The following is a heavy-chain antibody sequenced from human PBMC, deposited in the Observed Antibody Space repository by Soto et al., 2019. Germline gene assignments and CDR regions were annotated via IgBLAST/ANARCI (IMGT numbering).Heavy chain of an antibody. D-gene: IGHD3-22*01. CDR2: ISASGGTT. Sequence: VQLLESGGGLEQPGGSLRLSCAASGFTFSSYAMSWARQAPGKGLEWVSFISASGGTTYYVDSVKGRFTISREASKNTLYLQMNSLRAEDTAIYYCATVSYYDSRGYSRRLTNATFDHWGQGMLVTVSS. J-gene: IGHJ4*02. CDR3: ATVSYYDSRGYSRRLTNATFDH. CDR1: GFTFSSYA. V-gene: IGHV3-23*01.